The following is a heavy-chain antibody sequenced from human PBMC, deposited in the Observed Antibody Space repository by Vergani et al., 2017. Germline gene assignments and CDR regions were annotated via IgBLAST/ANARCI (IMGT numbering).Heavy chain of an antibody. CDR3: ARDKVEDGGGDCCFDY. CDR2: MNPNSGNT. V-gene: IGHV1-69*18. J-gene: IGHJ4*02. D-gene: IGHD2-21*02. Sequence: QVQLVQSGAEVKKPGSSVKVSCKASGGTFSSYAISWVRQAPGQGLEWMGRMNPNSGNTGYAQKFQGRVTITADESTSTAYMELSSLRSEDTAVYYCARDKVEDGGGDCCFDYWGQGTLVTVSS. CDR1: GGTFSSYA.